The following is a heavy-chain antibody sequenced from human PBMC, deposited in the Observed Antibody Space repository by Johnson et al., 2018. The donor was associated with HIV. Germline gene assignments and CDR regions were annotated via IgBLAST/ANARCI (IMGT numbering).Heavy chain of an antibody. CDR2: IYSGGST. D-gene: IGHD2-15*01. Sequence: VQLVESGGGVVQPGRSLRLSCAASGFTFDDYDMIWVRQAPGKGLEWVSVIYSGGSTYYADSVKGRFTISRDNSKNTLYLQMNSLRAEDTAVYYCARAVVVAATNAFDIWGQGTMVTVSS. J-gene: IGHJ3*02. V-gene: IGHV3-66*02. CDR3: ARAVVVAATNAFDI. CDR1: GFTFDDYD.